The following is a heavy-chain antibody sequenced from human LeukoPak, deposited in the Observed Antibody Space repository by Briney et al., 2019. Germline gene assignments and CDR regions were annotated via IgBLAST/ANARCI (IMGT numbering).Heavy chain of an antibody. D-gene: IGHD2-15*01. J-gene: IGHJ4*02. Sequence: PGGSLRLSCAASGFTFSSYSMNWVRQAPGKGLEWVPSISSSSSYIYYADSVKGRFTISRDNAKNSLYLQMNSLRAEDTAVYYCARDLCSGGSCALGYWGQGTLVTVSS. CDR3: ARDLCSGGSCALGY. CDR2: ISSSSSYI. V-gene: IGHV3-21*01. CDR1: GFTFSSYS.